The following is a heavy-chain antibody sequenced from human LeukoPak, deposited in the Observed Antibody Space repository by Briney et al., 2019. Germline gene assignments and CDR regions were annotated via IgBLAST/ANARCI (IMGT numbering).Heavy chain of an antibody. D-gene: IGHD3-3*01. CDR1: GFTFDDFA. CDR3: VKDKHNFWSGYFDY. J-gene: IGHJ4*02. Sequence: PGGSLRLSYAASGFTFDDFAMHWVRQPPGKGLEWVSLIGGDGGSTYYADSVKGRFTISRDNSKNSLYLQMNSLRTEDTALYYCVKDKHNFWSGYFDYWGQGTLVTVSS. V-gene: IGHV3-43*02. CDR2: IGGDGGST.